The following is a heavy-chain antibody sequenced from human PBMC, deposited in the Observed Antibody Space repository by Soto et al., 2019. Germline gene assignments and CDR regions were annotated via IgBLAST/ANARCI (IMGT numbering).Heavy chain of an antibody. CDR2: ISSSSSYI. J-gene: IGHJ6*03. CDR3: ARPKAMEYYHMDV. CDR1: GFTFSSYS. V-gene: IGHV3-21*01. Sequence: EVQLVESGGGLVKPGGSLRLSCAASGFTFSSYSMNWVRQAPGKGLEWVSSISSSSSYIYYADSVKGRFTISREKAKNSLYLPMNRLRAEDKAVYYCARPKAMEYYHMDVRGKGTTVTVSS. D-gene: IGHD5-18*01.